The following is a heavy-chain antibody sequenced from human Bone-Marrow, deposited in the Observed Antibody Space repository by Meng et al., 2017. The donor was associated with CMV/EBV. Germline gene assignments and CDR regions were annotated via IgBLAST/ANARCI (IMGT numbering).Heavy chain of an antibody. J-gene: IGHJ4*02. CDR2: ISSSSSYT. CDR3: ARAQGQWLVSHGFHY. CDR1: GFIFSDYY. V-gene: IGHV3-11*06. Sequence: SGFIFSDYYMSWIRQAPGKGLKWVSYISSSSSYTNYADSVKGRFTISRDNAKNSLYLQMNSLRAEDTAVYYCARAQGQWLVSHGFHYWGQGTLVTVSS. D-gene: IGHD6-19*01.